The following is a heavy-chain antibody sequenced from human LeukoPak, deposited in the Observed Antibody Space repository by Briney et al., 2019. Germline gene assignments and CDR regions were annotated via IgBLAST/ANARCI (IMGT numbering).Heavy chain of an antibody. CDR1: GYTFTSYY. CDR2: INPSGGST. Sequence: ASVKVSSKASGYTFTSYYMHWVRQAPGQGLEWMGIINPSGGSTSYAQKFQGRVTMTRDMSTSTVYMELSSLRSEDTVVYYCARESILHDFWSGFLYWGQGTLVTVSS. D-gene: IGHD3-3*01. J-gene: IGHJ4*02. CDR3: ARESILHDFWSGFLY. V-gene: IGHV1-46*01.